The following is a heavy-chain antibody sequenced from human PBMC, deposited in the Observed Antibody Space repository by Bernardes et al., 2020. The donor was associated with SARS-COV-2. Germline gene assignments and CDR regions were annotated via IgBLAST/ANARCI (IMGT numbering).Heavy chain of an antibody. CDR2: ISAFTGNT. J-gene: IGHJ4*02. CDR1: GYSFSSYG. D-gene: IGHD3-9*01. Sequence: ASVKVSCKASGYSFSSYGISWVRQAPGQGLEWMGWISAFTGNTNYAEKFQGRVTMTTDTSTRTAYMELRSLRSDDTAVYFCSRGLTFYGFLTGPDHWGQGTLVTVPP. CDR3: SRGLTFYGFLTGPDH. V-gene: IGHV1-18*01.